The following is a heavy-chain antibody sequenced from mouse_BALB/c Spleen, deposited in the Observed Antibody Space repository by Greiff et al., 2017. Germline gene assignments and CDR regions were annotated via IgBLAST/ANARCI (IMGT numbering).Heavy chain of an antibody. D-gene: IGHD3-1*01. CDR3: ARQLPYWYFDV. V-gene: IGHV5-17*01. J-gene: IGHJ1*01. Sequence: EVQGVESGGGLVKPGGSLKLSCAASGFTFSDYYMYWVRQTPEKRLEWVAYISSGSSTIYYADTVKGRFTISRDNAKNTLYLEMSSLRSEDTAMYYCARQLPYWYFDVWGAGTTVTVSS. CDR1: GFTFSDYY. CDR2: ISSGSSTI.